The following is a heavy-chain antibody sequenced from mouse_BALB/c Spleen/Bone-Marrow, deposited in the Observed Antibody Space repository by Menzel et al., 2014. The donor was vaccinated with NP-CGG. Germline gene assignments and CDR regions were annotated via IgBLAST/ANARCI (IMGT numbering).Heavy chain of an antibody. Sequence: DLVKPGASVKLSCKASGYTFTNFWINWIKQRPGQGLEWIGRIAPGTGTTYYNEKFKGKATLTVDTSSSTAYIQLSILSSEDSAVYFCARYDYAMDYWGQGTSVTVSS. V-gene: IGHV1S41*01. CDR3: ARYDYAMDY. J-gene: IGHJ4*01. D-gene: IGHD2-3*01. CDR1: GYTFTNFW. CDR2: IAPGTGTT.